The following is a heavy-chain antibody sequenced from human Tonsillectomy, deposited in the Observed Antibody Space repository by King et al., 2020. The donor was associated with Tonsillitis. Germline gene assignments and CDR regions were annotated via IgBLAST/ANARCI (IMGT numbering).Heavy chain of an antibody. D-gene: IGHD3-10*01. V-gene: IGHV3-7*01. Sequence: VQLVESGGGMVQPGGSLRLSCAASGFTFSTYWMAWVRQAPGKGLEWVANIKQDGNEKYYVDSVKGRFTISRDNAKNSLYLQMNSLRDEDTAVYYCARGPVRGGGDCWGQGTLVTVSS. CDR2: IKQDGNEK. CDR3: ARGPVRGGGDC. CDR1: GFTFSTYW. J-gene: IGHJ4*02.